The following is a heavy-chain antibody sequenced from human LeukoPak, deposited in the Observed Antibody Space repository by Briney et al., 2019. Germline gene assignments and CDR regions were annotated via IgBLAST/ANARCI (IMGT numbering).Heavy chain of an antibody. CDR3: AKDIAQGYTYGSIEQDY. CDR2: ISESGTGT. V-gene: IGHV3-23*01. D-gene: IGHD5-18*01. Sequence: PGGSLRLSCAASGFSFSSSAMHWVRQAPGRGLEWVSAISESGTGTYYAGAVKGRFTISRDNSKNTLSLQMNSLRAEDTAVYYCAKDIAQGYTYGSIEQDYWGQGTLVTVSS. CDR1: GFSFSSSA. J-gene: IGHJ4*02.